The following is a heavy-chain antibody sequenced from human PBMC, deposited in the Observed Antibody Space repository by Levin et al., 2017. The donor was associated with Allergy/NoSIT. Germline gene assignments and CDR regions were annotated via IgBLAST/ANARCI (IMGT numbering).Heavy chain of an antibody. Sequence: GESLKISCAASGLTLSNAWMSWVRQAPGKGLEWVGRIKTKPNGGTTDYAAPVKGRFTISRDDSKNTLYLQMNSLKTEDTAVYYCSAERPPRFLEWLSRPIYYYYGMDVWGQGTTVTVSS. CDR2: IKTKPNGGTT. CDR1: GLTLSNAW. CDR3: SAERPPRFLEWLSRPIYYYYGMDV. V-gene: IGHV3-15*01. D-gene: IGHD3-3*01. J-gene: IGHJ6*02.